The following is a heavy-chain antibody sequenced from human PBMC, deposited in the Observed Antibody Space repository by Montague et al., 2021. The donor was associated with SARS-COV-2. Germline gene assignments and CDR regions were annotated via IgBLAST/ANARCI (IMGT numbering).Heavy chain of an antibody. CDR3: ARHRCSDTNCYSTYYYYGMDV. V-gene: IGHV4-59*08. CDR1: GASIRSYS. Sequence: SESLSLTCMVPGASIRSYSWSWIRQPPGKGLEWIGYIHDSGSTKYNPSLESRVTISVDTPKNQISLRLTSVSAADTAVYYCARHRCSDTNCYSTYYYYGMDVWGQGTTVTVSS. J-gene: IGHJ6*02. D-gene: IGHD2-21*02. CDR2: IHDSGST.